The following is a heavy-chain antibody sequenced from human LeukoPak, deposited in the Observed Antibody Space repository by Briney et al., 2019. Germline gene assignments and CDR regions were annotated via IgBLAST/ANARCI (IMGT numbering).Heavy chain of an antibody. V-gene: IGHV3-30*04. CDR2: IASDGKTK. Sequence: GRSLRLSCAASGFTFSNYAMHWVRQAPGMGLEWVAVIASDGKTKFYADSVGGRFTISRDNSRNTLDLQMNSLKPEDTAVYYCARAPGSCSGTSRYRYFDHWGQGTLVTVSS. CDR1: GFTFSNYA. CDR3: ARAPGSCSGTSRYRYFDH. J-gene: IGHJ4*02. D-gene: IGHD2-2*01.